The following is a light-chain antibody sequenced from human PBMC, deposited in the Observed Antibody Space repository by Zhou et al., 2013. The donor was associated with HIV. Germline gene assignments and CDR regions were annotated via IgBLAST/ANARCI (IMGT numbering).Light chain of an antibody. CDR2: DVS. V-gene: IGLV2-14*03. Sequence: QSALTQPASVSGSPGQSITISCTGTSSDVGGYKYVSWYQQYPGKVPKLIIYDVSNRPSGISNRFSGSKSGNTASLTISGLQAEDEADYYCGSYAGSSIWIFGGGTKLTVL. CDR1: SSDVGGYKY. CDR3: GSYAGSSIWI. J-gene: IGLJ2*01.